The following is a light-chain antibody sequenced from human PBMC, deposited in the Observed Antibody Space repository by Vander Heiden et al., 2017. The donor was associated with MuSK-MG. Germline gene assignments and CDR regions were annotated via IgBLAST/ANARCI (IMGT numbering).Light chain of an antibody. Sequence: EIVMPQSPGTLSVSPGERVTLSCRASQTLSNNLAWYQQKPGQAPRLLVYGASTRVTGIPARFRASGSATEFTLTISSLQSEDFAVYFCHQYNDWPFTFGPGTKVDIK. V-gene: IGKV3-15*01. CDR3: HQYNDWPFT. J-gene: IGKJ3*01. CDR2: GAS. CDR1: QTLSNN.